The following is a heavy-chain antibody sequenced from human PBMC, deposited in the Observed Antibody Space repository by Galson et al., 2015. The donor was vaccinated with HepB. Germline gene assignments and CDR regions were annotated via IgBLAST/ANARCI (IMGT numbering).Heavy chain of an antibody. V-gene: IGHV3-15*01. Sequence: SLRLSCAASGFTFSNAWMSWVRQAPGKGLEWVGRIKSKTDGGTTDYAAPVKGRFTISRGDSKNTLYLQMNSLKTEDTAVYYCTTESSSWSYYYYGMDVWGQGTTVTVSS. J-gene: IGHJ6*02. CDR2: IKSKTDGGTT. CDR3: TTESSSWSYYYYGMDV. CDR1: GFTFSNAW. D-gene: IGHD6-13*01.